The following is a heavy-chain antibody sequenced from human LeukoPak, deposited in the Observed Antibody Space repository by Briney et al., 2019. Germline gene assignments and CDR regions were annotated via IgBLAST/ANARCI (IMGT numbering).Heavy chain of an antibody. Sequence: PSETLSLTCAVSSYSISSGYFWGWIRQPPGKGLEWIGSIYHSGSTYYNPSLKSRVTISVDTSKNQFSLKLSSVTAEDTAVYYCARQGCSGGSCYSWGQGTLVTVSS. J-gene: IGHJ4*02. CDR2: IYHSGST. CDR1: SYSISSGYF. V-gene: IGHV4-38-2*01. CDR3: ARQGCSGGSCYS. D-gene: IGHD2-15*01.